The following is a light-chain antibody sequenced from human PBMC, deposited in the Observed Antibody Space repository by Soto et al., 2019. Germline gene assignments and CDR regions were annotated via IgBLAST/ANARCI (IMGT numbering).Light chain of an antibody. J-gene: IGKJ2*01. CDR3: QQYIDWPPYT. V-gene: IGKV3-15*01. CDR1: QTVSRS. Sequence: EVVLTQCPATLSVSPVERATLSCRASQTVSRSLAWYQQKPGQAPRLLMYGASMRSTGVPDRFSGSGSGTAFTLTISSLQSEDFAVYYCQQYIDWPPYTFGQGTKVEIK. CDR2: GAS.